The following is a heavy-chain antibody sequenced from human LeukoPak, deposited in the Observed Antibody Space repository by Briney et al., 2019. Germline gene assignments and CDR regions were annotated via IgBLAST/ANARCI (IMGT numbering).Heavy chain of an antibody. V-gene: IGHV1-24*01. J-gene: IGHJ4*02. CDR1: GYTFTSYY. CDR2: FDLEDGET. D-gene: IGHD2-15*01. Sequence: ASVKVSCKASGYTFTSYYMHWVRQAPGKGLEWMGGFDLEDGETIYAQKFQGRVTMTEDTSTDTAYMELSSLRSEDTAVYYCATASQLLPDYWGQGTLVTVSS. CDR3: ATASQLLPDY.